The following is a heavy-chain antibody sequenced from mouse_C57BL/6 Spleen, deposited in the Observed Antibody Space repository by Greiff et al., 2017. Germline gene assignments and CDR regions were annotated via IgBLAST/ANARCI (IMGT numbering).Heavy chain of an antibody. CDR1: GYTFTSYW. V-gene: IGHV1-5*01. J-gene: IGHJ4*01. CDR2: IYPGNSDT. CDR3: TRRGNYAMGY. Sequence: EVQGVESGTVLARPGASVKMSCKTSGYTFTSYWMHWVKQRPGQGLEWIGAIYPGNSDTSYNQKFKGKAKLTAVTSASTAYMGLSSLTNEDSAVYYCTRRGNYAMGYWGQGTSVTVAS.